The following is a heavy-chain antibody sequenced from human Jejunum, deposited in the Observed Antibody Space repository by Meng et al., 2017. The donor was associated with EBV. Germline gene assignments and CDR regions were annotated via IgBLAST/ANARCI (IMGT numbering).Heavy chain of an antibody. J-gene: IGHJ4*02. CDR1: GFSFSNSA. CDR2: ISGSAGNT. Sequence: EVQVLGSGGGLVQPGGSLRLACAASGFSFSNSAMSWVRQAPGKGLEWVSVISGSAGNTYYADSVKGRFTISRDLSNNTLYLQMNSLRAEDTAIYYCAKLLKYWGQGTLVTVSS. V-gene: IGHV3-23*01. CDR3: AKLLKY.